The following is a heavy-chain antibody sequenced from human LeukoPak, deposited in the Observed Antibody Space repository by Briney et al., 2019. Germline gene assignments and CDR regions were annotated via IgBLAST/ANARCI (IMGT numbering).Heavy chain of an antibody. D-gene: IGHD6-13*01. CDR2: INPNSGGT. CDR3: ARDSYSSRNNWLDP. J-gene: IGHJ5*02. CDR1: GYTFTGYY. V-gene: IGHV1-2*02. Sequence: ASVKVPCKASGYTFTGYYMHWVRQAPGQGLEWMGWINPNSGGTNYAQKFQGRVTMTRDTSISTAYMELSRLRSDDTAVYYCARDSYSSRNNWLDPWGQGTLVTVSS.